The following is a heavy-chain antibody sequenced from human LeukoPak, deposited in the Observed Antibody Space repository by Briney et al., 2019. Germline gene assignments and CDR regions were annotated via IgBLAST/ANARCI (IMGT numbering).Heavy chain of an antibody. D-gene: IGHD2-15*01. CDR3: ARGRRNCSGGSCYSPLNF. J-gene: IGHJ4*02. Sequence: SQTMSPTSHVYAGSFSGYYWSWNRQPPGKVLEWIWETNHSVSTNYNPSSKSRVTIPVNPSKIQFSLQLGSVTAADTAVYYCARGRRNCSGGSCYSPLNFWGQGTLVTVSS. CDR2: TNHSVST. V-gene: IGHV4-34*01. CDR1: AGSFSGYY.